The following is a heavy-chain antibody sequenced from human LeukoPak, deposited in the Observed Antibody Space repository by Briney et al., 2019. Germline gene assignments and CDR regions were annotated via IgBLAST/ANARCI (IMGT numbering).Heavy chain of an antibody. CDR1: GYTFISYG. V-gene: IGHV1-18*01. CDR3: ARSSLGTITAGPFDY. J-gene: IGHJ4*02. CDR2: ISCYNGNT. Sequence: ASVKVSFKASGYTFISYGIAWVRPAPGQGVEWMGWISCYNGNTNYAQKLQGRVSMTTDTSTTTAYMELRSLTSDDTALYYCARSSLGTITAGPFDYWGQGTLVTVSS. D-gene: IGHD5-12*01.